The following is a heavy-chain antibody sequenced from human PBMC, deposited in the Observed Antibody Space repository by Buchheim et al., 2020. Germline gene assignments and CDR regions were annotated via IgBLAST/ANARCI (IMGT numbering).Heavy chain of an antibody. J-gene: IGHJ6*02. V-gene: IGHV3-66*01. CDR2: IYSGGST. D-gene: IGHD1-7*01. CDR3: ARGPDWNYPYYYYYGMDV. CDR1: GFTVSSNY. Sequence: EVQLVESGGGLVQPGGSLRLSCAASGFTVSSNYMSWVRQAPGKGLEWVSVIYSGGSTYYADSVKGRFTISRDNSKNPLYLQMNSLRAEDTAVYYCARGPDWNYPYYYYYGMDVWGQGTT.